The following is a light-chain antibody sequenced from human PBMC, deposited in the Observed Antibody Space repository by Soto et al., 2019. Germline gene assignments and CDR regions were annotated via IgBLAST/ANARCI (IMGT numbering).Light chain of an antibody. V-gene: IGKV3-15*01. J-gene: IGKJ2*02. Sequence: EIVMTQSPATLSVSPGERVTLSCRASQSVSSNLAWYQQKPGQAPRLLIYGASTRPTDIPARFSGSGSGTEFTLTISSLQSEDFAVYYCQHYYTWPPSTVGQGTNLEIK. CDR2: GAS. CDR3: QHYYTWPPST. CDR1: QSVSSN.